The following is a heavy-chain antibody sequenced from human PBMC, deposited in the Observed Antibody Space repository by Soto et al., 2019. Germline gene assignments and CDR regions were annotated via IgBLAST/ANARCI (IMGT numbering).Heavy chain of an antibody. J-gene: IGHJ5*02. CDR2: IIPIFGTA. CDR1: GGTFSSYA. V-gene: IGHV1-69*12. D-gene: IGHD3-10*01. CDR3: ARSQNVGERRGGGWFDP. Sequence: QVQLVQSGAEVKKPGSSVKVSCKASGGTFSSYAISWVRQAPGQGLEWMGGIIPIFGTANYAQKFQGRVTITADESTSTAYMELSSLRSEDTAVYYCARSQNVGERRGGGWFDPWGQGTLVTVSS.